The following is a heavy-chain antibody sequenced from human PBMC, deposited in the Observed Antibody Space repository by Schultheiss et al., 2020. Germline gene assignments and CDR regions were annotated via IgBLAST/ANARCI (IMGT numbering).Heavy chain of an antibody. Sequence: GGSLRLSCAASGFTFSSYAMHWVRQAPGKGLEWVSYISSSSSTIYYADSVKGRFTISRDNAKNSLYLQMNSLRAEDTAVYYCARVGPPATYYYDSSGWSAFDIWGQGTMVTVSS. V-gene: IGHV3-48*01. J-gene: IGHJ3*02. CDR1: GFTFSSYA. CDR3: ARVGPPATYYYDSSGWSAFDI. CDR2: ISSSSSTI. D-gene: IGHD3-22*01.